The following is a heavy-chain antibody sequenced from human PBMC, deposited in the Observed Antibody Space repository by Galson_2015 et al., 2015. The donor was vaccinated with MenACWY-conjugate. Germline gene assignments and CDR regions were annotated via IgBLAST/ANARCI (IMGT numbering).Heavy chain of an antibody. V-gene: IGHV3-74*03. D-gene: IGHD2-15*01. J-gene: IGHJ6*02. CDR1: GFVFSDYC. CDR3: VRGSIGWRGMDI. CDR2: ICAGGISI. Sequence: SLRLSCAASGFVFSDYCMHWVRHAPGKGLECVSRICAGGISIMYGDSVRGRFTISRDDAENTLYLQMDGLRADDTAVYFCVRGSIGWRGMDIWGQGNPGHRLL.